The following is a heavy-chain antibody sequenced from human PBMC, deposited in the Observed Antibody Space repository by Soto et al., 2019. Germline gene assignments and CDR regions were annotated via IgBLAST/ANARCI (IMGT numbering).Heavy chain of an antibody. CDR2: ISAYRGDT. CDR3: ARMLEPYYYYYAMDV. CDR1: GYTFTSNG. J-gene: IGHJ6*02. D-gene: IGHD1-1*01. V-gene: IGHV1-18*01. Sequence: QVQLVQSGAEVKKPGASVKVSCKASGYTFTSNGITWVRQAPGQGLEWMGWISAYRGDTNYAHKLQGRVTMTTDPSTSTAYMELRSLKSDDTAVYDCARMLEPYYYYYAMDVWGQGTTVTVSS.